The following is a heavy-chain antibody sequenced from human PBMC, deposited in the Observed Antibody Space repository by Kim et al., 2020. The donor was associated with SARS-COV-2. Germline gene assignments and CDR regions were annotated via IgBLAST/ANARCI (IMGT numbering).Heavy chain of an antibody. D-gene: IGHD6-19*01. J-gene: IGHJ4*02. CDR1: GGSISSSSYY. Sequence: SETLSLTCTVSGGSISSSSYYWGWIRQPPGKGLEWIGSIYYSGSTYYNPSLKSRVTISVDTSKNQFSLKLSSVTAADTAVYYCARHHSSGWYFNWGQGTLVTVSS. CDR2: IYYSGST. CDR3: ARHHSSGWYFN. V-gene: IGHV4-39*01.